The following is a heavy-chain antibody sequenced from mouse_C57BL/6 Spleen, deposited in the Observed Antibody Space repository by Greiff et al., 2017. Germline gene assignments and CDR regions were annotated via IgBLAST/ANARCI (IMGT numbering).Heavy chain of an antibody. V-gene: IGHV5-17*01. J-gene: IGHJ4*01. Sequence: EVQVVESGGGLVKPGGSLKLSCAASGFTFSDYGMHWVRQAPEKGLEWVAYISSGSSTIYYADTVKGRFTISRDNATNTLFLQMTSLRSEDTAMYYCARRDYSNAMDYWGQGTSVTVSS. CDR2: ISSGSSTI. CDR1: GFTFSDYG. CDR3: ARRDYSNAMDY. D-gene: IGHD2-5*01.